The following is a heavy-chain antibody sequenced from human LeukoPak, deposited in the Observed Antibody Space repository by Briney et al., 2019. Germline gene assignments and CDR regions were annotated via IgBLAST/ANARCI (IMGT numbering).Heavy chain of an antibody. CDR3: AKDPGIAALDY. D-gene: IGHD6-13*01. CDR2: ISWNSGTI. J-gene: IGHJ4*02. Sequence: PGRSLRLSCAASGFTFDDYAMHWVRQAPGKGLEWVSHISWNSGTIGYADSVKGRFTISRDNAKNSLYLQMNSLRAEDTALYYCAKDPGIAALDYWGQGTLVTVSS. CDR1: GFTFDDYA. V-gene: IGHV3-9*01.